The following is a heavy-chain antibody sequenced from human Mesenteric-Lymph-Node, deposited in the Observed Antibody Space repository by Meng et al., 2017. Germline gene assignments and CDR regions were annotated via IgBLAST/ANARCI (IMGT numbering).Heavy chain of an antibody. V-gene: IGHV5-51*01. CDR3: ARNYYGSGSYYSDWYFDL. CDR2: IYPGDSDPRYT. D-gene: IGHD3-10*01. J-gene: IGHJ2*01. CDR1: GYSFSSFW. Sequence: GGSLRLSCKGSGYSFSSFWIGWVRQTPGKGLEWMGLIYPGDSDPRYTRYSPSFQGQVTISADKSINTAYLQWSSLKASDTAIYYCARNYYGSGSYYSDWYFDLWGRGTLVTVSS.